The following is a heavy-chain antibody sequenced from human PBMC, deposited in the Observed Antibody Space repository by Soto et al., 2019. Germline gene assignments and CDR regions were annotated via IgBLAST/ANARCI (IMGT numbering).Heavy chain of an antibody. V-gene: IGHV4-4*02. D-gene: IGHD3-10*01. CDR2: IYHSGST. CDR3: ASMGYHYGSGSYPLDY. Sequence: TSETLSLTCAVSGGSISSSNWWSWVRQPPGKGLEWIGEIYHSGSTHYNPSLKSRVTISLDTSKNQFSLNLRSVTAADTAVYYCASMGYHYGSGSYPLDYWGQGTLVTVSS. J-gene: IGHJ4*02. CDR1: GGSISSSNW.